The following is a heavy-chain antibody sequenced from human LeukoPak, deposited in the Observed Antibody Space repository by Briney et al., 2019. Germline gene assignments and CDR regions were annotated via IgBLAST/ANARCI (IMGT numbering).Heavy chain of an antibody. CDR2: IYYTGNT. D-gene: IGHD3-22*01. CDR3: ARDVGLGDDSSGYDPGLDY. Sequence: SETLSLTCTVSGGSISTYYWSWIRQPPGKGLEWIGYIYYTGNTNYNPSLKSRVTLSVDTSKNQFSLKLSSVTAADTAVYYCARDVGLGDDSSGYDPGLDYWGQGTLVTVSS. J-gene: IGHJ4*02. CDR1: GGSISTYY. V-gene: IGHV4-59*12.